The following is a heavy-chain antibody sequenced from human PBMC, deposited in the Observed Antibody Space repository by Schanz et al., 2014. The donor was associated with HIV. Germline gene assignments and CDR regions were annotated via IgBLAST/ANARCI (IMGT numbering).Heavy chain of an antibody. CDR3: AKDYYGLLDH. V-gene: IGHV3-23*04. J-gene: IGHJ4*02. D-gene: IGHD1-26*01. Sequence: EVQLVESGGGLVQPGRSLRLSCAVSGFTFDDYAMHWVRQAPGKGLEWVSGISSSGGGTFYADSVKGRFTVSRDHFKSTLYLQMNSLRAEDTAVYYCAKDYYGLLDHWGQGTLVTVSS. CDR2: ISSSGGGT. CDR1: GFTFDDYA.